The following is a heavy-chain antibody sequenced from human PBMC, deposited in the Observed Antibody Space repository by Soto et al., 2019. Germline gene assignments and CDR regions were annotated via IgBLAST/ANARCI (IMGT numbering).Heavy chain of an antibody. CDR1: GGSISSYY. Sequence: SETLSLTCTVSGGSISSYYWSWIRQPPGKGLEWIGYIYYSGSTNYNPSLKSRVTISVDTSKNQFSLKLSSVTAADTAVYYCARVEDSGGDFYYFDYWGQGTLVTVSS. J-gene: IGHJ4*02. CDR3: ARVEDSGGDFYYFDY. V-gene: IGHV4-59*01. D-gene: IGHD2-21*02. CDR2: IYYSGST.